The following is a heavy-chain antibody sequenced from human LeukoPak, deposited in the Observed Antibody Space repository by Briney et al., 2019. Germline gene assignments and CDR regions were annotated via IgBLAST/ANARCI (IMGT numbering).Heavy chain of an antibody. Sequence: GGSLRLSWAASGFTVSSDYMSWVRQAPGKGPEWVSVIYSGGGTYYADPVKGRFTISRDNPKNTLYLQMNSLRAEDTAVYYCARRGSGSYLYWGQGTLVTVSS. V-gene: IGHV3-53*01. CDR1: GFTVSSDY. J-gene: IGHJ4*02. CDR2: IYSGGGT. CDR3: ARRGSGSYLY. D-gene: IGHD3-10*01.